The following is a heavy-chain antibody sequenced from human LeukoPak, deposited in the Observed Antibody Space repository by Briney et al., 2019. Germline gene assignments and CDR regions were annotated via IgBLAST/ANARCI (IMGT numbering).Heavy chain of an antibody. CDR1: GGSISIYY. V-gene: IGHV4-59*01. CDR3: ARFSSSWWGAFDI. Sequence: SETLSLTCTVSGGSISIYYWSLIRQPPGKGLEWIGYIYYSGSTNYNPSLKSRVTISVDTSKNQFSLKLSSVTAADTAVYYCARFSSSWWGAFDIWGQGTMVTVSS. CDR2: IYYSGST. D-gene: IGHD6-13*01. J-gene: IGHJ3*02.